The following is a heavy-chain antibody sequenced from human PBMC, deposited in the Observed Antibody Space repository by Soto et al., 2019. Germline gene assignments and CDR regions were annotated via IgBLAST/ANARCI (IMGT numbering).Heavy chain of an antibody. D-gene: IGHD3-16*01. Sequence: GASLKVSCKASGYTFTSYGISWVRQAPGQGLEWMGWISAYNGNTNYAQKLQGRVSMTTDTSTSTAYMELRSLRSDDTAVYYCARFETHMITFGPGDYWGQGTLVNVSS. CDR3: ARFETHMITFGPGDY. J-gene: IGHJ4*02. V-gene: IGHV1-18*01. CDR1: GYTFTSYG. CDR2: ISAYNGNT.